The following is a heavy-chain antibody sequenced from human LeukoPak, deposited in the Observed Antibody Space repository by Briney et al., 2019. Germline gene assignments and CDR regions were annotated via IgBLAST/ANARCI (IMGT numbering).Heavy chain of an antibody. D-gene: IGHD3-16*02. Sequence: GGSLRLSCAASGFTFSSYAMSWVHQAPGKGLEWVSAISGSGGSTYYADSVKGRFTISRDNSKNTLYLQMNSLRAEDTAVYYCAKEGSITFGGVIVYFDYWGQGTLVTVSS. CDR2: ISGSGGST. J-gene: IGHJ4*02. CDR1: GFTFSSYA. V-gene: IGHV3-23*01. CDR3: AKEGSITFGGVIVYFDY.